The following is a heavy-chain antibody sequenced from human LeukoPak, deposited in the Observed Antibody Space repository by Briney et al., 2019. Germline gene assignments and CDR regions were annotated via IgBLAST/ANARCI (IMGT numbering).Heavy chain of an antibody. Sequence: RASETLSLTCTVSGGSISSGSYYWSWIRQPAGKGLEWIGRIYTSGSTNYNPSLKSRVTISVDTSKNQFSLKLSSVTAADTAVYYCARGRYSGSYFDEDDAFDIWGQGTMVTVSS. D-gene: IGHD1-26*01. CDR1: GGSISSGSYY. CDR3: ARGRYSGSYFDEDDAFDI. CDR2: IYTSGST. V-gene: IGHV4-61*02. J-gene: IGHJ3*02.